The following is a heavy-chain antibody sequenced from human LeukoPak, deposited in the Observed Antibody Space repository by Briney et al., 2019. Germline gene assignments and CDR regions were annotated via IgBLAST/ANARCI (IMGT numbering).Heavy chain of an antibody. CDR2: IHAGGST. J-gene: IGHJ6*03. Sequence: PSQTLSLTCTVSGGSIRSGSYYWSWIRQPAGKGLEWIGRIHAGGSTNYNPSLKSRVTISADTSKDQFSLKLSSVTAADTAVYYCARHPRIVGATTGYYYYYMDVWGKGTTVTISS. D-gene: IGHD1-26*01. V-gene: IGHV4-61*02. CDR1: GGSIRSGSYY. CDR3: ARHPRIVGATTGYYYYYMDV.